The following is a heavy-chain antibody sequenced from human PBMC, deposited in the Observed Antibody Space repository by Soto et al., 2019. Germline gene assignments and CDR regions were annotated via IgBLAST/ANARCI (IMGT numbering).Heavy chain of an antibody. CDR1: GGTFSSYA. J-gene: IGHJ4*02. Sequence: QVQLVQSGAEVKKPGSSVQVSCKASGGTFSSYAIIWVRQAPGQGLEWMGWIIPIFGTANYAQKFQGRVTITADESTSTAYMELRSLRSEDTAVYYCARGRDGYVQFDYGGQGTLVTVSS. V-gene: IGHV1-69*01. CDR3: ARGRDGYVQFDY. D-gene: IGHD5-12*01. CDR2: IIPIFGTA.